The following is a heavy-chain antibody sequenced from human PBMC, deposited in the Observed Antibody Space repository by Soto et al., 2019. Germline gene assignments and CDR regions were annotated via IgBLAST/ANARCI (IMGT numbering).Heavy chain of an antibody. D-gene: IGHD2-15*01. CDR2: IYYSGGT. V-gene: IGHV4-61*01. CDR1: GGSVSSGSYY. Sequence: LSLTCTVSGGSVSSGSYYWSWIRQPPGKGLEWIGYIYYSGGTNYNPSLKSRVTISVDTSKNQFSLKLSSVTAADTAVYYCAGVVVAATGAFDIWGQGTMVTVSS. CDR3: AGVVVAATGAFDI. J-gene: IGHJ3*02.